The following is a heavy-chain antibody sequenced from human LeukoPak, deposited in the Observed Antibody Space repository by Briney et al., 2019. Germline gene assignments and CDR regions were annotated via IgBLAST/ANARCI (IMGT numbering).Heavy chain of an antibody. J-gene: IGHJ6*03. CDR3: ARAGYYGSGSYFEKYYYMDV. Sequence: ASVKVSCKASGYTFTSNGISWVRQAPGQGLEWMGWISAYNGNTNYEQKLQGRVTMTTDTSTSTAYMGLRSLRSDDTAVYYCARAGYYGSGSYFEKYYYMDVWGKGTTVTISS. V-gene: IGHV1-18*01. D-gene: IGHD3-10*01. CDR1: GYTFTSNG. CDR2: ISAYNGNT.